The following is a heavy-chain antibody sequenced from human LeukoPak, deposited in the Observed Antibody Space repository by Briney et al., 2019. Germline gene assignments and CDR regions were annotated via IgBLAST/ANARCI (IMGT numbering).Heavy chain of an antibody. CDR2: ISGSGGST. CDR3: AKYRTAPNWFDP. D-gene: IGHD2-21*02. V-gene: IGHV3-23*01. J-gene: IGHJ5*02. Sequence: PGGSLRLSCAASGFTFSSYAMSWVRQAPGKGLEWVSAISGSGGSTYYADSVEGRFTISRDNSKNTLYLQMNSLRAEDTAVYYCAKYRTAPNWFDPWGQGTLVTVSS. CDR1: GFTFSSYA.